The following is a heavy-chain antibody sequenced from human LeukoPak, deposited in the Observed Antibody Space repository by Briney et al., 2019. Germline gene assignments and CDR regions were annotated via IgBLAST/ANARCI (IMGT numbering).Heavy chain of an antibody. CDR2: ISSSGGST. D-gene: IGHD6-19*01. CDR1: EFTFSSYG. CDR3: AKDRQWLGQRPSNFDY. V-gene: IGHV3-23*01. J-gene: IGHJ4*02. Sequence: GGSLRLSCVTSEFTFSSYGMSWVRQAPGKGLEWVSGISSSGGSTYYAHSVKGRFTISRDDSKNTVYLQMNRLRADDTALYYCAKDRQWLGQRPSNFDYWGQGTLVTVSS.